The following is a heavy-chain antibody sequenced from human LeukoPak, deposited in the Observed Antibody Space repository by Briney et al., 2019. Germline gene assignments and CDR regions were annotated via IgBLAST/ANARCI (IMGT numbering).Heavy chain of an antibody. CDR3: AREVVGDACGY. J-gene: IGHJ4*02. Sequence: GGSLRLSCAASGFTFSSYSMNWVRQAPGKGLEWVSSISGSSSYIYYADSVKGRFTISRDNAKNSLYLQMNSLRAEDTAVYYCAREVVGDACGYWGQGTLVTVSS. CDR1: GFTFSSYS. CDR2: ISGSSSYI. D-gene: IGHD1-26*01. V-gene: IGHV3-21*01.